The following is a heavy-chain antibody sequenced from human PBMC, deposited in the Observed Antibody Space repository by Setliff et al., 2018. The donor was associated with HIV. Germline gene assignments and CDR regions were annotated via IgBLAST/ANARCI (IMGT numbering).Heavy chain of an antibody. D-gene: IGHD5-18*01. J-gene: IGHJ6*03. CDR3: ARRGGYSYGYMDV. Sequence: LSLTCTVSGGSISSSSYYWGWIRQPPGKGLEWIGYIYYSGSSIYNPSLKSRVTISVDTSKKQFSLKLSSVTAADTAVYYCARRGGYSYGYMDVWGKGTTVTVSS. V-gene: IGHV4-61*05. CDR1: GGSISSSSYY. CDR2: IYYSGSS.